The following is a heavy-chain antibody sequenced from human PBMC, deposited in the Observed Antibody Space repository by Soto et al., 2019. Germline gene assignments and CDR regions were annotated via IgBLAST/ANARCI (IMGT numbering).Heavy chain of an antibody. D-gene: IGHD5-18*01. J-gene: IGHJ6*02. CDR3: ARVEYTYGANNYYFYGMDV. CDR2: INPNSGGT. V-gene: IGHV1-2*02. Sequence: QVQLVQSGAEVKKPGASVKVSCKASGYTFTGYYIHWVRQAPGQGLEWMGWINPNSGGTDYAQRFQGRVTVTRDTSITTAYMDLSRLRSDDTAVYYCARVEYTYGANNYYFYGMDVWGQGTTVTVSS. CDR1: GYTFTGYY.